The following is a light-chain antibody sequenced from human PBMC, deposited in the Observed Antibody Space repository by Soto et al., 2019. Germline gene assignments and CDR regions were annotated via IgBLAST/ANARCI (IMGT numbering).Light chain of an antibody. CDR3: QQYGSSGT. J-gene: IGKJ1*01. Sequence: EILMTQSPATLSVSAGERATLSCRASQSVSNNYLAWYQQKPGQAPRLLIYGASNRATGIQDRFSDSGSGTDFTLTIRRLEPEDFAVYYCQQYGSSGTCGQGTKVDIK. CDR1: QSVSNNY. V-gene: IGKV3-20*01. CDR2: GAS.